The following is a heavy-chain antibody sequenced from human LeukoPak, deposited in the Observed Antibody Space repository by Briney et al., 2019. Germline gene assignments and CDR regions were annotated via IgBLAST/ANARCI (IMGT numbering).Heavy chain of an antibody. V-gene: IGHV4-38-2*02. Sequence: SETLSLTCTVSGYSISSGYYWGWIRQPPGKGLEWIASINHSGSTNYNPSLKSRVTISVDTSKNQFSLKLSSVTAADTAVYYCARQARSSGSERADYFDYWGQGTLVTVSS. CDR1: GYSISSGYY. CDR3: ARQARSSGSERADYFDY. J-gene: IGHJ4*02. D-gene: IGHD6-19*01. CDR2: INHSGST.